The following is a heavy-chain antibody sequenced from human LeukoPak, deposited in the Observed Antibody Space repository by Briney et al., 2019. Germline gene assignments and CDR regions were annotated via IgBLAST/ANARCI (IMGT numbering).Heavy chain of an antibody. J-gene: IGHJ4*02. Sequence: PSETLSLTCTVSGGSISSSSYYWGWIRQPPGKGLEWIGSIYYSGSIYYNPSLKSRVTISVDTSKNQFSLKLSSVTAADTAVYYCARHSTMGHYDFWSGYYTGSYYFDYWGQGTLVTVSS. V-gene: IGHV4-39*01. CDR3: ARHSTMGHYDFWSGYYTGSYYFDY. CDR1: GGSISSSSYY. CDR2: IYYSGSI. D-gene: IGHD3-3*01.